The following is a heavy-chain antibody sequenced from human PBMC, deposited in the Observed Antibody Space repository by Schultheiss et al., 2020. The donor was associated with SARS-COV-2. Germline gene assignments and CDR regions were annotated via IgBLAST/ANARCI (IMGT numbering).Heavy chain of an antibody. Sequence: GGSLRLSCAASGFTFSSYAMSWVRQAPGKGLEWVSAISGSGGSTYYADSVKGRFTISRDNSKNTLYLQMNSLRAEDTAVYYCARDYCSSTSCYYFDYWGHGAVVTVSS. V-gene: IGHV3-23*01. CDR3: ARDYCSSTSCYYFDY. CDR1: GFTFSSYA. CDR2: ISGSGGST. D-gene: IGHD2-2*01. J-gene: IGHJ4*01.